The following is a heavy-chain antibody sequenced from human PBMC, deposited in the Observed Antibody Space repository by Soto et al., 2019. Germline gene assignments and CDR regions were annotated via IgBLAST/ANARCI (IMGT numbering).Heavy chain of an antibody. Sequence: VKVSCKASGYTFTGYYMHWVRQAPGQGLEWMGWTNPNSGGTNYAQKFQGWVTMTRDTSISTACMELSRLRSDDTAVYYCARSPWTYSSSDYYYYYYGMDVWGQGTTVTVSS. J-gene: IGHJ6*02. CDR3: ARSPWTYSSSDYYYYYYGMDV. CDR2: TNPNSGGT. CDR1: GYTFTGYY. V-gene: IGHV1-2*04. D-gene: IGHD6-6*01.